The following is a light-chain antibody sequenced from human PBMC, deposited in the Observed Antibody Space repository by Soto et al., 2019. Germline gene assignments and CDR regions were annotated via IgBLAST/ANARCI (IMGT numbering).Light chain of an antibody. CDR2: GVS. CDR1: QSVSSNY. V-gene: IGKV3-20*01. J-gene: IGKJ4*01. Sequence: EVVLTQSPGTLSLSPGESATLSCRASQSVSSNYLAWYQQKPGQAPRLLIYGVSTRASVIPDRFSGSGSGTDFSLTISRLETEDLALYYCQQYFTSPLTFGGGTKVEIK. CDR3: QQYFTSPLT.